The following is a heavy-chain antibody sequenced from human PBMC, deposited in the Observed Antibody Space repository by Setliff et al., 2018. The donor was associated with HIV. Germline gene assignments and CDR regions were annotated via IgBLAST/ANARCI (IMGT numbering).Heavy chain of an antibody. CDR2: IKQDGSEK. CDR3: ACPKEGYSGSGGAFQI. D-gene: IGHD3-10*01. J-gene: IGHJ3*02. V-gene: IGHV3-7*01. CDR1: RFTFSAYW. Sequence: GGSLRLSCAASRFTFSAYWMTWVRQAPGKGLEWVATIKQDGSEKYYVDSVKGRFTISRDNAKNSLYLQMNSLRADDTAMYYCACPKEGYSGSGGAFQIWGQGTMVTVSS.